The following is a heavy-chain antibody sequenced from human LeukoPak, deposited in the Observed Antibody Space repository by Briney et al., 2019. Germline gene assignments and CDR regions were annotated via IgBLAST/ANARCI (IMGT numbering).Heavy chain of an antibody. Sequence: GGSLRLSCAASGFTFSNYWMAWVRQAPGKGLEWVANIKQDGSEEYYVDSVKGRFTIARDNAKSSLYLQMSSLRAEDTAVYYCARVSRGSYHFEYWGQGALVTVSS. CDR3: ARVSRGSYHFEY. D-gene: IGHD1-26*01. J-gene: IGHJ4*02. V-gene: IGHV3-7*01. CDR2: IKQDGSEE. CDR1: GFTFSNYW.